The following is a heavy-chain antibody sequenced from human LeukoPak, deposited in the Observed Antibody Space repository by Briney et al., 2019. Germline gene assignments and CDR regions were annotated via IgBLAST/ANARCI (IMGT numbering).Heavy chain of an antibody. J-gene: IGHJ6*02. CDR2: IIPIFGTA. V-gene: IGHV1-69*13. Sequence: SVTVSCTASGGTFSIYATSWVRQAPGQGLEWMGGIIPIFGTANYAQKFQGRVTITADESTSTAYMELSSLRSEDTAVYYCARDYGAGMDVWGQGTTVTVSS. CDR3: ARDYGAGMDV. D-gene: IGHD4-17*01. CDR1: GGTFSIYA.